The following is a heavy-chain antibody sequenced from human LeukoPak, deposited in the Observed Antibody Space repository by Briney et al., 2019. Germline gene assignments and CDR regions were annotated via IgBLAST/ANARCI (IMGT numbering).Heavy chain of an antibody. J-gene: IGHJ1*01. Sequence: PSETLSLTCTVSGDSISSYYWSWIRQPPGKGLEWIGYIYRFGNTDYNPSLMRRVTISLDTSKKQFSLNLTSVTAADTAVYYCAGRGQRYFRDWGQGTLVTVSS. CDR3: AGRGQRYFRD. CDR1: GDSISSYY. V-gene: IGHV4-4*08. CDR2: IYRFGNT.